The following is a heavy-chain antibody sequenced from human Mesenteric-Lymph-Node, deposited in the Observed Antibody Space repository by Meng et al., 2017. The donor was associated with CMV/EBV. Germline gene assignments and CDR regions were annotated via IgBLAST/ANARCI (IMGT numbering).Heavy chain of an antibody. CDR3: ARSVYYYENSDYHLHAFDI. V-gene: IGHV1-69*05. J-gene: IGHJ3*02. Sequence: SVKVSCKASGGSFSSYAFSWVRQAPGQGPEWMGAIITISGTTNYAQRFQGRVTITTDESTSTAYMELSSLRSEDTAVYYCARSVYYYENSDYHLHAFDIWGQGTMVTVSS. CDR2: IITISGTT. CDR1: GGSFSSYA. D-gene: IGHD3-22*01.